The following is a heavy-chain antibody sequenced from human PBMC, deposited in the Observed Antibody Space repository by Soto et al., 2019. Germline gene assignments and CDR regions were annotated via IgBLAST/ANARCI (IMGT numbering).Heavy chain of an antibody. D-gene: IGHD6-13*01. V-gene: IGHV3-23*01. CDR1: GFTFSSYA. CDR2: ISGSGDTT. J-gene: IGHJ4*02. Sequence: GGSLRLSCAASGFTFSSYAMSWVRQAPGKGLEWVSVISGSGDTTYYADSVKGRFTISRDNSKNTLYLQMNSLRAEDTAVYYCAKDHTGYSSSNALDYWGQGTLVTVSS. CDR3: AKDHTGYSSSNALDY.